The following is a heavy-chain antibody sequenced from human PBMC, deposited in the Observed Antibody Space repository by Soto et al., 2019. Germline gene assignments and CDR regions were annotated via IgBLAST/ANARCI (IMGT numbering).Heavy chain of an antibody. CDR2: INVVGGGT. Sequence: EVQLLESGGGVVQPGGSLRLSCTASGFTFSSYAMSWVRQAPGKGLEWVSSINVVGGGTNFADSVKGRFTISRDDSKNALYLQMNSLRAEDTAVYYCAKNYYFDCWGQGTRVTVSA. CDR1: GFTFSSYA. V-gene: IGHV3-23*01. CDR3: AKNYYFDC. J-gene: IGHJ4*02.